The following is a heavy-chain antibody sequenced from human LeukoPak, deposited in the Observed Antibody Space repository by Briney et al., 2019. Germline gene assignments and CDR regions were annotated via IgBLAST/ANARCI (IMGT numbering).Heavy chain of an antibody. V-gene: IGHV3-11*06. D-gene: IGHD1-1*01. Sequence: GGSLRLSCVDSDFSFRDYYMSWIRQAPGKGLEWVSYINWDGSDASHEESVKGRFTISRDNAERSLYLRMNSLRADDTAVYYCARGGLEPVDYWGQGTLVTVSS. CDR3: ARGGLEPVDY. CDR2: INWDGSDA. CDR1: DFSFRDYY. J-gene: IGHJ4*02.